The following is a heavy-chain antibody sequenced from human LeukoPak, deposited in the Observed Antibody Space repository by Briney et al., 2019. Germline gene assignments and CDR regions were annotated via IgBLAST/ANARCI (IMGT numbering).Heavy chain of an antibody. D-gene: IGHD3-22*01. J-gene: IGHJ4*02. Sequence: PSETPSLTCTVSGGSISSSSYYWGWIRQPPGKGLDWIGIINYRGNTYYNPSLKSRVTISVDTSKNQFSLELSSVTAADTAVYYCARRDSYSSGYYYFDYWGQGTLVTVSS. CDR1: GGSISSSSYY. V-gene: IGHV4-39*01. CDR2: INYRGNT. CDR3: ARRDSYSSGYYYFDY.